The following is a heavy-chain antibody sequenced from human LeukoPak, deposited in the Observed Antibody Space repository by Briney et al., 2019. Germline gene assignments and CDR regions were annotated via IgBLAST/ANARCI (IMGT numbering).Heavy chain of an antibody. J-gene: IGHJ6*03. V-gene: IGHV3-30*01. D-gene: IGHD3-3*02. CDR2: ISSDGSSE. CDR1: GFTFNSYA. Sequence: GGSLRLSCAASGFTFNSYAMHWVRQAPGKGLQWVAVISSDGSSEFSADSVKGRFTISRDDSKNALYLQMNTLRAEDTAVYYCARASLLARGYHYYMDVWGRGTTVTVSS. CDR3: ARASLLARGYHYYMDV.